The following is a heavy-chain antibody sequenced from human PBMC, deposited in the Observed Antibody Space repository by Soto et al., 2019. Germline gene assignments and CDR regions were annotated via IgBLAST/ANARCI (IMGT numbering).Heavy chain of an antibody. CDR3: VRGDGDYNDGNGYLARH. CDR1: GFTFSDYY. J-gene: IGHJ4*02. Sequence: GGSLRLSCAASGFTFSDYYMSWIRQAPGKGLEWVSYISSSSSNIYYADSVKGRFTISRDNAKNSLYLQMNSLRAEDTAVYYCVRGDGDYNDGNGYLARHWGQGTLVTVSS. CDR2: ISSSSSNI. V-gene: IGHV3-11*04. D-gene: IGHD5-18*01.